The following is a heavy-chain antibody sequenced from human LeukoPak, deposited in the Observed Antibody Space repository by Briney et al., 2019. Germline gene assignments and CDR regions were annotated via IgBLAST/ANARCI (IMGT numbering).Heavy chain of an antibody. J-gene: IGHJ4*02. D-gene: IGHD3-10*01. V-gene: IGHV3-11*03. CDR2: ISSSSSYT. Sequence: GGSLRLFCTASGFTFSDYYMNWIRQAPGKGLEWISYISSSSSYTKYSDSVKGRFTISRDNAKNSLYLQMSGLRAEDTAVYYCAKPVMIRGAPLWGQGTLVIVS. CDR3: AKPVMIRGAPL. CDR1: GFTFSDYY.